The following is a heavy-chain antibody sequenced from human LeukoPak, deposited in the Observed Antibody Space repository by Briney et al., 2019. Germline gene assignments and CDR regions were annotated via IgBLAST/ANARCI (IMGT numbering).Heavy chain of an antibody. V-gene: IGHV1-69*01. CDR2: IIPIFGTA. D-gene: IGHD2-15*01. Sequence: SVKVSCKASGGTFSSYAISWVRQAPGQGLEWMGGIIPIFGTANYAQKFQGRVTITADESTSTAHMELSSLRSEDTAVYYCASSGETYYYYYGMDVWGQGTTVTVSS. J-gene: IGHJ6*02. CDR3: ASSGETYYYYYGMDV. CDR1: GGTFSSYA.